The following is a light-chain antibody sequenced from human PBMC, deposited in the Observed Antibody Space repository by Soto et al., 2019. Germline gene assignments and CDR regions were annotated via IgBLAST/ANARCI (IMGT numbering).Light chain of an antibody. Sequence: DIQMTQSPSILSASVGDRVTITCRASQSIDICLAWYQQKPGKAPKLLIQRASSLESGIPSRFSGSGSGTQFTLTISSLQPDDFASYHCQQYLSYPLAFGQGTKVEI. J-gene: IGKJ1*01. V-gene: IGKV1-5*03. CDR2: RAS. CDR3: QQYLSYPLA. CDR1: QSIDIC.